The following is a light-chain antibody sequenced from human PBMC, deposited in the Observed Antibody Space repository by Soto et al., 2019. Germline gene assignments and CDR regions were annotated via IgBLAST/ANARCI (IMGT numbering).Light chain of an antibody. Sequence: DIQMTQSPSTLSASVGDRVTITCRASQSISSWLAWYQQKPGIAPKLLIYKASTLESGVRSRFSGSGSGRESNLCSSSLQPEDDANSQGRQHNNYPRTLAEGTKLEIK. J-gene: IGKJ5*01. CDR2: KAS. CDR1: QSISSW. V-gene: IGKV1-5*03. CDR3: RQHNNYPRT.